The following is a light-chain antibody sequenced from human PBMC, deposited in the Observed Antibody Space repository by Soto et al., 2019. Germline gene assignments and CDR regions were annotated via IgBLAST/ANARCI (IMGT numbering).Light chain of an antibody. J-gene: IGKJ4*01. Sequence: DIKITQSPSSVSASVGDRVTITCRASQGINRWLAWYQQKLGKAPKLLIFDASSLQSGVPSRFSGSGSGTDFTLTISSLQPEDFATYYCQKANSFPLTFGGGTKVDIK. CDR2: DAS. CDR1: QGINRW. CDR3: QKANSFPLT. V-gene: IGKV1D-12*01.